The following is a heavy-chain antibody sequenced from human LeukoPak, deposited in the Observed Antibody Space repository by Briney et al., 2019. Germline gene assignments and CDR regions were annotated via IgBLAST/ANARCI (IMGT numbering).Heavy chain of an antibody. CDR1: GGSFSGYY. D-gene: IGHD3-22*01. CDR3: ARRRRYNYYDSSGQYYFDY. CDR2: IYYSGST. Sequence: SETLSLTCAVYGGSFSGYYWGWIRQPPGKGLEWIGSIYYSGSTYYNPSLKSRVTISVDTSKNQFSLKLSSVTAADTAVYYCARRRRYNYYDSSGQYYFDYWGQGTLVTVSS. J-gene: IGHJ4*02. V-gene: IGHV4-34*01.